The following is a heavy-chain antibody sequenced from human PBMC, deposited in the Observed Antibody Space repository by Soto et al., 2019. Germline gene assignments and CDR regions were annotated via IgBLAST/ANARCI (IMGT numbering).Heavy chain of an antibody. V-gene: IGHV1-8*01. J-gene: IGHJ5*02. D-gene: IGHD6-13*01. CDR3: ARGGSIEQQLGSDAFDP. Sequence: QVQLVQSGAEVKKPGASVKVSCKASGYTFTSYDINWVRQATGQGLEWMGWMNPNSGNTGYAQKFKGRVSLSGNISISTAYLELSSLRSEDSAVYYCARGGSIEQQLGSDAFDPWGQGTLVTVSS. CDR2: MNPNSGNT. CDR1: GYTFTSYD.